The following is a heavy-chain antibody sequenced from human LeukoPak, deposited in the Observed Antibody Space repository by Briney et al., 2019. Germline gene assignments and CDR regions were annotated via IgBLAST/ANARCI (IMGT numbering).Heavy chain of an antibody. CDR1: GFTFSSYS. CDR3: AKGGLGDFWSGYPKSGWSYYYMDV. D-gene: IGHD3-3*01. CDR2: ISSSSSYI. V-gene: IGHV3-21*01. Sequence: KAGGSLRLSCAASGFTFSSYSMNWVRQAPGKGLEWVSSISSSSSYIYYADSVKGRFTISRDNAKNSLYLQMNSLRAEDTAVYYCAKGGLGDFWSGYPKSGWSYYYMDVWGKGTTVTVSS. J-gene: IGHJ6*03.